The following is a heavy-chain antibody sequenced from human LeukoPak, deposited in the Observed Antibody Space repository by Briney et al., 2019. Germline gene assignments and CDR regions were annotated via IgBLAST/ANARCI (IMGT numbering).Heavy chain of an antibody. CDR3: ARVGSSGWYVHPTLDY. CDR2: INPNNGDT. CDR1: GYTFSGYY. V-gene: IGHV1-2*02. Sequence: SVKVSCKASGYTFSGYYMHWVRQAPGQGLEWMAWINPNNGDTNYAQKFQGRVTMTRDTSISTAYMELTRLISDDTAVYYCARVGSSGWYVHPTLDYWGQGTLVTVSS. J-gene: IGHJ4*02. D-gene: IGHD6-19*01.